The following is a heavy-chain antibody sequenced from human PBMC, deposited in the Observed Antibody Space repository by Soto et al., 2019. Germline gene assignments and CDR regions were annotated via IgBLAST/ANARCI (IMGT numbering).Heavy chain of an antibody. CDR1: GGSISSSSYY. D-gene: IGHD3-10*01. CDR2: IYYSGST. J-gene: IGHJ6*03. CDR3: ASGSGSYPIPPSAMDV. V-gene: IGHV4-39*01. Sequence: PETLSLTCTVSGGSISSSSYYWGWIRQPPGKGLEWIGSIYYSGSTYYNPSLKSRVTISVDTSKNQFSLKLSSVTAADTAVYYCASGSGSYPIPPSAMDVWGKGTTVTVSS.